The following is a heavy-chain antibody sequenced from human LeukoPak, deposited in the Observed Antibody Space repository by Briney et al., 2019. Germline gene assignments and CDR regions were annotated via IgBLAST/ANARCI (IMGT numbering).Heavy chain of an antibody. D-gene: IGHD3-22*01. CDR3: ARDPDSSGYLEFYYFDY. J-gene: IGHJ4*02. CDR2: ISAYNGNT. Sequence: ASVKVSCKASGYTFTSYGISWVRQAPGQGLEWMGWISAYNGNTNYAQKLQGRVTMTTDTSTSTAYVELRSLRSDDTAVYYCARDPDSSGYLEFYYFDYWGQGTLVTVSS. V-gene: IGHV1-18*01. CDR1: GYTFTSYG.